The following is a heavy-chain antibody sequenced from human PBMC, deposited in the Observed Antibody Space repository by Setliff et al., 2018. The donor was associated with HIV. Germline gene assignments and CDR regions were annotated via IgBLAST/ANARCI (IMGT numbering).Heavy chain of an antibody. J-gene: IGHJ4*02. Sequence: GGSLRLSCAASGFTVSGNYMNWVRQAPGKGLEWVSVIYSGSSTYYADSVKGRFTISRDNAKNSLYLQMNSLRAEDTAVYYCARGKLYYDIVVVVAASYYFDYWGQGTLVTVSS. V-gene: IGHV3-66*01. CDR3: ARGKLYYDIVVVVAASYYFDY. CDR1: GFTVSGNY. D-gene: IGHD2-15*01. CDR2: IYSGSST.